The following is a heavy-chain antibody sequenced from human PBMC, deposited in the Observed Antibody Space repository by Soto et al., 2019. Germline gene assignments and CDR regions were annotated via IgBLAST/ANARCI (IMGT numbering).Heavy chain of an antibody. CDR3: ARQVGLRALLGMDV. CDR1: GYSFTSYW. CDR2: IYPGDSDT. Sequence: VESLKISCKGSGYSFTSYWICCFLQMPGKVLEWMGIIYPGDSDTRYSPSFQGQVTISADKSISTAYLQWSSLKASDTAMYYCARQVGLRALLGMDVWGQGTTVTVSS. D-gene: IGHD1-26*01. V-gene: IGHV5-51*01. J-gene: IGHJ6*02.